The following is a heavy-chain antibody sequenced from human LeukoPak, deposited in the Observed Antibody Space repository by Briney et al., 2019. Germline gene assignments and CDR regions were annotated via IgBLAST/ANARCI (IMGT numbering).Heavy chain of an antibody. CDR3: ARGPQLRYFDWLTSPTFEY. CDR1: RSTFTRYY. Sequence: ASVKVSCKPSRSTFTRYYMHWVPQAPGQGLGWMRWINPNIGGTNYAQKFQGRFTMTRDTSISTAYMELSRLRSDDTAVYYCARGPQLRYFDWLTSPTFEYWGQGTLVTVSS. J-gene: IGHJ4*02. CDR2: INPNIGGT. V-gene: IGHV1-2*02. D-gene: IGHD3-9*01.